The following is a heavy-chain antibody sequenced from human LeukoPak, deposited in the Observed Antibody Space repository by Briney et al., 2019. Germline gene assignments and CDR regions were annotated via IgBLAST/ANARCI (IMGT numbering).Heavy chain of an antibody. J-gene: IGHJ4*02. Sequence: PGGSLRLSCAASGFTFSSYAMSWVRQAPGKGLEWVSVISGSGGSTYYADSVKGRFTISRDNSKNTLYLQMNSLRAEDTAVYYCAKGSSGGIAVAGFPYWGQGTLVTVSS. CDR2: ISGSGGST. V-gene: IGHV3-23*01. D-gene: IGHD6-19*01. CDR1: GFTFSSYA. CDR3: AKGSSGGIAVAGFPY.